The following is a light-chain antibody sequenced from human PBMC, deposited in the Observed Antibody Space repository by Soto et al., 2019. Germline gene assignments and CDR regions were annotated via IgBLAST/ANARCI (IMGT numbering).Light chain of an antibody. CDR1: SSNIEAGYD. Sequence: QAVVTQPPSVSGAPGQRVTISCTGSSSNIEAGYDVHWYQQLPGTAPKLLIYGNSNRPSGVPDRFSGSKSGTSASLAITGLQAEDEADYYCQSYDSSLSRVFGGGTQLTVL. CDR3: QSYDSSLSRV. CDR2: GNS. J-gene: IGLJ2*01. V-gene: IGLV1-40*01.